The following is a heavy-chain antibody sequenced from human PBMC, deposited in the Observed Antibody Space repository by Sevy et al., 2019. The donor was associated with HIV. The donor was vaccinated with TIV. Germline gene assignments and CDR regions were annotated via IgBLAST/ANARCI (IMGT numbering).Heavy chain of an antibody. CDR3: VRAIVIEGSF. J-gene: IGHJ4*02. V-gene: IGHV3-7*01. D-gene: IGHD2-2*01. CDR1: GFNINTYW. Sequence: GGSLRLSCAASGFNINTYWMNWVRQAPGKGLECVANIKYDGSEIYYVDSVRGRFTISKDNARNLVYLQMNSLRAEDTALYYCVRAIVIEGSFWGQGTLVTVSS. CDR2: IKYDGSEI.